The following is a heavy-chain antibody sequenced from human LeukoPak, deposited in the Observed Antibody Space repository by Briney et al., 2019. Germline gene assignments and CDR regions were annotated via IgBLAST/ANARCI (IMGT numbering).Heavy chain of an antibody. CDR3: AIYVRNSGTFYLDY. J-gene: IGHJ4*02. V-gene: IGHV4-59*01. CDR1: GVSISSGY. Sequence: SETLSLTCSVSGVSISSGYWSWVRQPPGKGLEWIGYIYYSGSTVYNPSLESRVSMSLDTSKTQFSLNLRSVTAADTAVYYCAIYVRNSGTFYLDYWGQGTLVTVSS. D-gene: IGHD1-14*01. CDR2: IYYSGST.